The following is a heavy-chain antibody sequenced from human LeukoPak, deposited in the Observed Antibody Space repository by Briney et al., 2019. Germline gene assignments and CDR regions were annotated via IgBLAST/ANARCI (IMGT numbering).Heavy chain of an antibody. J-gene: IGHJ4*02. D-gene: IGHD1-7*01. CDR3: ARETIFDY. CDR1: GFTSSNYW. CDR2: IKQDGSEK. Sequence: GGSLRLSCAASGFTSSNYWMSWVRQAPGKGLEWVANIKQDGSEKYYVDSVKGRFTISRDNAKNSLYLQMNSLRAEDTAVYYCARETIFDYWGQGTVVTVSS. V-gene: IGHV3-7*04.